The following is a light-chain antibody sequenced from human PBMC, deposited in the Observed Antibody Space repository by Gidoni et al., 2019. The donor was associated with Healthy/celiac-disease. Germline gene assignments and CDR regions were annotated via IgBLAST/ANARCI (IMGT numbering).Light chain of an antibody. CDR1: QSVSSSY. Sequence: SPGTLSWSPGERATLSCRASQSVSSSYLAWYQQKPGQAPRLLIYGASSRATGIPDRFSGSGSGTDFTLTISRLEPEDFAVYYYQQYGSSPRAFXGXTKVEIK. CDR2: GAS. CDR3: QQYGSSPRA. J-gene: IGKJ4*02. V-gene: IGKV3-20*01.